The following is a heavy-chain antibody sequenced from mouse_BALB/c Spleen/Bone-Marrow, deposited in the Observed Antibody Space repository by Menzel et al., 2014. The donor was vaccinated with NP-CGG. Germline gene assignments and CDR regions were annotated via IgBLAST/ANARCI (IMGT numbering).Heavy chain of an antibody. CDR1: GFTFSSFG. D-gene: IGHD2-14*01. CDR2: ISSGSSTI. J-gene: IGHJ2*01. CDR3: ARDVPLYDVGYFDY. V-gene: IGHV5-17*02. Sequence: EVKVVESGGGLVQPGGSRKLSCAASGFTFSSFGMHWVRRAPEKGLEWVAYISSGSSTIYYADTVKGRFTISRDNPKNTLFLQMTSLRSEDTAMYYCARDVPLYDVGYFDYWGQGTTLTVSS.